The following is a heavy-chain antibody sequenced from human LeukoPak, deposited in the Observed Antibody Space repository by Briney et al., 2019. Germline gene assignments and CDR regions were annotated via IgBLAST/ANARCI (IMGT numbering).Heavy chain of an antibody. CDR2: FDPEDGET. D-gene: IGHD3-3*01. CDR3: ATPDFWSGYRNFDY. V-gene: IGHV1-24*01. CDR1: GYTLTELS. Sequence: ASVKVSCKVSGYTLTELSMHWVRQAPGKGLEWMGGFDPEDGETIYAQKFQGRVTMTEDTSTDTAYMELSSLRSEDTAVYYCATPDFWSGYRNFDYWGQGTLVTVSS. J-gene: IGHJ4*02.